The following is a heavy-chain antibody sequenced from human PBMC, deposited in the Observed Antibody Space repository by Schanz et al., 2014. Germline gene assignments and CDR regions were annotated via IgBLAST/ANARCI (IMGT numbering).Heavy chain of an antibody. CDR2: ISAYSGDS. Sequence: QVLLVQSGAEVKQPGASVTVSCKASGYTLTGFGVSWVGQAPGQGREWMGWISAYSGDSKYAQKLRGRVTMNTDTTTKTAYMDLRSITSADTAVYYCARATTAWPFDLWGQGTLVTVSS. CDR1: GYTLTGFG. V-gene: IGHV1-18*01. J-gene: IGHJ4*02. CDR3: ARATTAWPFDL. D-gene: IGHD4-17*01.